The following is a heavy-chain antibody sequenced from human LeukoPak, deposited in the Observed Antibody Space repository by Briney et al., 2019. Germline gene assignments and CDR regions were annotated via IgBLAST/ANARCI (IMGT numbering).Heavy chain of an antibody. D-gene: IGHD6-13*01. CDR3: ARAGYSSIWYEPTFFDH. CDR1: GGSMSSHY. CDR2: VYDTEST. J-gene: IGHJ4*02. V-gene: IGHV4-59*11. Sequence: PSETLSLTCSVSGGSMSSHYWNWIRQPPGKGLEWIGYVYDTESTNYNPSLKSRVTISADTSKNQFSLKLTSVTAPDTALYYCARAGYSSIWYEPTFFDHWGQGILVTVSS.